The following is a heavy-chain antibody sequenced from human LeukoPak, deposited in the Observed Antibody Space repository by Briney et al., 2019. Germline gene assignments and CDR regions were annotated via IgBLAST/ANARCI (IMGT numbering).Heavy chain of an antibody. V-gene: IGHV1-46*01. CDR2: INPSGGST. CDR3: ARAQLLDSSGYFNY. J-gene: IGHJ4*02. D-gene: IGHD3-22*01. CDR1: GVTFISYY. Sequence: GRSLRLSCAVSGVTFISYYMHWVRQAPGQGLEWMGIINPSGGSTSYAQKFQGRVTMTRDTSTSTVYMELSSLRSEDTAVYYCARAQLLDSSGYFNYWGQGTLVTVSS.